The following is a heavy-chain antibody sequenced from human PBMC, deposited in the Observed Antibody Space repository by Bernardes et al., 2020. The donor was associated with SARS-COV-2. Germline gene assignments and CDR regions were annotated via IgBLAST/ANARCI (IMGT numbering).Heavy chain of an antibody. V-gene: IGHV1-18*04. CDR1: GYPLTRYG. CDR2: VSAYNGKT. J-gene: IGHJ6*02. Sequence: ASVKVSCKASGYPLTRYGISWVRQAPGQGLEWMGWVSAYNGKTNYAQKLQGRVTMTTDTSTSTAYMELRSLRSDDTAVYYCARDFTGYYDFWSGYYYGMDAWGQGTTVTVSS. CDR3: ARDFTGYYDFWSGYYYGMDA. D-gene: IGHD3-3*01.